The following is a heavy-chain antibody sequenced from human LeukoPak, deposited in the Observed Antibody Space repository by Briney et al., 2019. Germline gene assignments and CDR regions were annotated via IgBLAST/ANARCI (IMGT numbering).Heavy chain of an antibody. D-gene: IGHD6-13*01. CDR3: ARDPRSSWSFDY. CDR2: IYHSRST. J-gene: IGHJ4*02. Sequence: SETLSLTCTVSGYSISSGYYWGWIRRPPGKGLEWIGSIYHSRSTYYNPSLKSRVTISVDTSKNQFSLKLSSVTAADTAVYYCARDPRSSWSFDYWGQGTLVTVSS. V-gene: IGHV4-38-2*02. CDR1: GYSISSGYY.